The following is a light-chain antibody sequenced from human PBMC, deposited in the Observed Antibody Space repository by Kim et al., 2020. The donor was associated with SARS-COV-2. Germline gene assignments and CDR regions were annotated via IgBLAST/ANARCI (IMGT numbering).Light chain of an antibody. CDR2: PHN. J-gene: IGLJ2*01. Sequence: QSVLTQPPSASGTPGQRVTISCSGSSSSSVIWYQQLPKAAPKLLIHPHNQRPSGIPDRFSASKSGTSASLAISGLQSEDEADYYCAVWDSNLHRWVFGGGTKVTVL. V-gene: IGLV1-44*01. CDR3: AVWDSNLHRWV. CDR1: SSSSV.